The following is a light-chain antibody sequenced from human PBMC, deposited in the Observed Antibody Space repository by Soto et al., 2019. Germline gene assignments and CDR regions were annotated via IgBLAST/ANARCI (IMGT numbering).Light chain of an antibody. CDR3: QQYNSYPLT. CDR1: QSVSSW. J-gene: IGKJ4*01. V-gene: IGKV1-5*01. Sequence: DIQMTQSPSTLSASVGDRVTITCRASQSVSSWLAWYQQKPGKAPKFLIYDASNLESGVPSRFSGSGSGPEFILTISSLQPDDFATYYCQQYNSYPLTFGGGTKVEIK. CDR2: DAS.